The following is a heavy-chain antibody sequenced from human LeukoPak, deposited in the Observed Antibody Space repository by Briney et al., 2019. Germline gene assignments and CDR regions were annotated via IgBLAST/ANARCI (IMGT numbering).Heavy chain of an antibody. J-gene: IGHJ6*02. CDR2: ISSSSSYT. CDR3: ARAPHYSNYGPYYYGMDV. D-gene: IGHD4-11*01. Sequence: GGSLRLSCAASGFTFSDYYMSWIRQAPGKGLEWVSYISSSSSYTNYADSVKGRFTISRDNAKNSLYLQMNSLRAEDTAVYYCARAPHYSNYGPYYYGMDVWGQGTTVTVSS. V-gene: IGHV3-11*06. CDR1: GFTFSDYY.